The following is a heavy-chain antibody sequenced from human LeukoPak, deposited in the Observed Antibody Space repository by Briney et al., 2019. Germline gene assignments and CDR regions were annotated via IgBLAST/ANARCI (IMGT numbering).Heavy chain of an antibody. J-gene: IGHJ6*02. V-gene: IGHV3-53*01. Sequence: GSLRLSCAASGFTVSSNYMSWVRQAPGKGLEWVSVIYSGGSTYYADSVKGRFTISRDNSKNTLYLQMNSLRAEDTAVYYCARDLRVVTPWYYYYGMDVWGQGTTVTVSS. CDR1: GFTVSSNY. D-gene: IGHD4-23*01. CDR2: IYSGGST. CDR3: ARDLRVVTPWYYYYGMDV.